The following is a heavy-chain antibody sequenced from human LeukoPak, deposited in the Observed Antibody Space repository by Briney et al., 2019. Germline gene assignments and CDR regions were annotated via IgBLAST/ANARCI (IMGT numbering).Heavy chain of an antibody. J-gene: IGHJ4*02. Sequence: GGSLRLSCAASGFTFSSYWMSWVRQAPGKGLEWVAVISYDGSNKYYADSVKGRFTISRDNSKNTLYLQMNSLRAEDTAVYYCARVYGSGSYYGILSYWGQGTLVTVSS. CDR2: ISYDGSNK. V-gene: IGHV3-30*03. CDR1: GFTFSSYW. CDR3: ARVYGSGSYYGILSY. D-gene: IGHD3-10*01.